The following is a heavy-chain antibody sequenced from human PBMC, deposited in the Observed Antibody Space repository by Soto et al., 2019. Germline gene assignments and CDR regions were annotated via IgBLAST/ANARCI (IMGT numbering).Heavy chain of an antibody. V-gene: IGHV3-74*01. J-gene: IGHJ3*01. D-gene: IGHD2-15*01. CDR1: GFTFRSYW. CDR2: INSDGSST. Sequence: EVQLVESGGGLVQPGGSLRLSCAASGFTFRSYWMHWVRQVPGQGLVWVSRINSDGSSTTYADSVKGRFTTSRDNAKNTLYLQMHSLRAEDTAVYYCATGGQGYCSGGSCSFWGQGTMVTVSS. CDR3: ATGGQGYCSGGSCSF.